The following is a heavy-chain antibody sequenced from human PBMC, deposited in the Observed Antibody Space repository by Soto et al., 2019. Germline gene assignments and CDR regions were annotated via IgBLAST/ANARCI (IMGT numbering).Heavy chain of an antibody. V-gene: IGHV4-31*03. CDR1: GGSISSGGYY. Sequence: SETLSLTCTVSGGSISSGGYYWSWIRQHPGKGLEWIGYIYYSGSTYYNPSLKSRVTISVDTSKNQFSLKLSSVTAADTAVYYCARGYSGYEYYFDYWGQGTLVTVSS. D-gene: IGHD5-12*01. J-gene: IGHJ4*02. CDR2: IYYSGST. CDR3: ARGYSGYEYYFDY.